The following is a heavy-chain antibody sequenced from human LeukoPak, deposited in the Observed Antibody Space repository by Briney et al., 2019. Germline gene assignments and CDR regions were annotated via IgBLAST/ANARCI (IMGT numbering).Heavy chain of an antibody. Sequence: PGGSLRLSCAASGFTFSDYYMSWIRQAPGKGLGWVSYISSSGSTIYYADSVKGRFTISRDNAKNSLYLQMNSLRAEDTAVYYCARDGVVPAAIRWNWFDPWGQGTLVTVSS. CDR1: GFTFSDYY. J-gene: IGHJ5*02. CDR2: ISSSGSTI. V-gene: IGHV3-11*01. CDR3: ARDGVVPAAIRWNWFDP. D-gene: IGHD2-2*01.